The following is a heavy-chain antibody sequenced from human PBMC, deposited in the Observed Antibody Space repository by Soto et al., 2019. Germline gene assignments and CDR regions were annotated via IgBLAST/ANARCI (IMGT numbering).Heavy chain of an antibody. D-gene: IGHD1-26*01. V-gene: IGHV3-30*03. Sequence: QVHLVESGGGVVQPGRSLGLSCATSGFTFNMYGMHWVRQAPGKGLEWVAAISNDGVTKYYADSVKGRFIISRDDSKNTLYVQINSLTGEYKDDYYGAGSPHPARGIHYYFEFWGRGNLVSVYS. CDR3: AGSPHPARGIHYYFEF. CDR2: ISNDGVTK. J-gene: IGHJ2*01. CDR1: GFTFNMYG.